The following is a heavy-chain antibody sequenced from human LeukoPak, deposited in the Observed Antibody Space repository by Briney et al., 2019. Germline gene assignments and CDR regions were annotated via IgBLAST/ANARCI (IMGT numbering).Heavy chain of an antibody. D-gene: IGHD3-10*01. Sequence: SETLSLTCTVSGGSISSGGYYWSWIRQPPGTGLEWIGYIYHSGSTYYNPSLKSRVTISVDRSKNQFSLKLSSVTAADTAVYYCARVLLQKAFDIWGQGTMVTVSS. CDR1: GGSISSGGYY. CDR3: ARVLLQKAFDI. V-gene: IGHV4-30-2*01. CDR2: IYHSGST. J-gene: IGHJ3*02.